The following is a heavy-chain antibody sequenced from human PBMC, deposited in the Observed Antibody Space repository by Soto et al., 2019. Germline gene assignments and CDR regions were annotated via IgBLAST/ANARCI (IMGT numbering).Heavy chain of an antibody. V-gene: IGHV3-74*01. J-gene: IGHJ5*02. CDR1: GFTFSSYW. CDR2: INSDGSST. D-gene: IGHD6-13*01. CDR3: ARRSIAAAGFDP. Sequence: LRLSCAASGFTFSSYWMHWVRQAPGKGLVWVSRINSDGSSTSYADSVKGRFTISRDNAKNTLYLQMISLRAEDTAVYYCARRSIAAAGFDPWGQGTLVTVSS.